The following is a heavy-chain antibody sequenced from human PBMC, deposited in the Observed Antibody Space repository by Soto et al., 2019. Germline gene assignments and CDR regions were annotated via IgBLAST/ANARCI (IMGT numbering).Heavy chain of an antibody. CDR1: SGSITSVNSY. D-gene: IGHD6-19*01. CDR2: IYYSGSS. V-gene: IGHV4-31*03. Sequence: PSETLSLTCTVSSGSITSVNSYWSWIRQFPGKGLEWFGYIYYSGSSYYNPSLKGRVTISEDTSKKQFSLKLNSVTAADTAVYYCARGSSGWSSIRLDDWGQGTLVTVSS. CDR3: ARGSSGWSSIRLDD. J-gene: IGHJ4*02.